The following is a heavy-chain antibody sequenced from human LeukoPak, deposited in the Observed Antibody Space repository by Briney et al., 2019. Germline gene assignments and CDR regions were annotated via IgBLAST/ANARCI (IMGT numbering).Heavy chain of an antibody. V-gene: IGHV4-59*08. CDR3: ARQGIFGVVTDYYYYGMDV. CDR2: IYYSGST. CDR1: GGSISSYY. D-gene: IGHD3-3*02. J-gene: IGHJ6*02. Sequence: SETLSLTCTVSGGSISSYYWSWIRQPPGNGLEWIGYIYYSGSTNYNPSLKSRVTISVDTSKNQFSLKLSSVTAADTAVYYCARQGIFGVVTDYYYYGMDVWGQGTTVTVSS.